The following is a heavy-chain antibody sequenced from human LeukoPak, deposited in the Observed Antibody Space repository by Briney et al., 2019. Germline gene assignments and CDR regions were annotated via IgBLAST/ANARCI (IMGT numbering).Heavy chain of an antibody. V-gene: IGHV3-23*01. CDR2: ISGRGGST. CDR3: AKHPTYYYDSSGYHMYYFDY. Sequence: PGGSLRLSCAASGFTFSSYAMSWVRQAAGKWLEWVSGISGRGGSTYYADSVKGRFTISRDNSKNTLYLQMNSLRAEDTAVYYCAKHPTYYYDSSGYHMYYFDYWGQGTLVTVSS. J-gene: IGHJ4*02. CDR1: GFTFSSYA. D-gene: IGHD3-22*01.